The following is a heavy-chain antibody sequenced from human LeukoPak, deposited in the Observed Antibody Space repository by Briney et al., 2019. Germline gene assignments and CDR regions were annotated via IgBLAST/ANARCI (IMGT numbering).Heavy chain of an antibody. J-gene: IGHJ5*02. V-gene: IGHV1-2*02. CDR3: ARTLHLAAAGMGENWFDP. CDR2: INPNSGGT. Sequence: ASVKVSCKASGYTFSGHYMHWVRQAPGQGLEWMGWINPNSGGTNYAQKFQGRVTMTRDTSISTAYMELSRLRSDDTAVYYCARTLHLAAAGMGENWFDPWGQGTLVTVSS. CDR1: GYTFSGHY. D-gene: IGHD6-13*01.